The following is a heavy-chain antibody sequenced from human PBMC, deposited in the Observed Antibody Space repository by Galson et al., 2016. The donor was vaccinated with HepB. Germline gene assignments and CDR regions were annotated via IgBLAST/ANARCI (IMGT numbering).Heavy chain of an antibody. Sequence: SETLSLTCNVSGGSVSSSSYSWGWIRQPPGKGLEWIGSIYYSGSTNYHSSLKSRVTISVDTSKSEFSLKVSSVTAADSAVYYCARSTTYYGMDVWGQGTTVSVSS. CDR3: ARSTTYYGMDV. CDR2: IYYSGST. CDR1: GGSVSSSSYS. J-gene: IGHJ6*02. V-gene: IGHV4-39*01. D-gene: IGHD2/OR15-2a*01.